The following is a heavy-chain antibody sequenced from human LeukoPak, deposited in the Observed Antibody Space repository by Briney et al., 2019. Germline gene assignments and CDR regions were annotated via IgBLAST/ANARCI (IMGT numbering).Heavy chain of an antibody. CDR2: ISGSSSYI. CDR3: ARWGYCSGGNCYIDY. CDR1: GFTFSSHS. J-gene: IGHJ4*02. V-gene: IGHV3-21*01. Sequence: GGSLRLSCAVSGFTFSSHSFNWVRQAPGKGLEWVSSISGSSSYICYADSLKGRFTISRDDAKNSLFLQMNSLRAEDTAVYYCARWGYCSGGNCYIDYWGQGTLVTVSS. D-gene: IGHD2-15*01.